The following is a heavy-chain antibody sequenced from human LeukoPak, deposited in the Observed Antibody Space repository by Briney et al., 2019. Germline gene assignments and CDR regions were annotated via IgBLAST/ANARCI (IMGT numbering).Heavy chain of an antibody. Sequence: SETLSLTCTVSGGSVSSGSYYWSWIRQPPGKGLEWIGYIYYSGSTNYNPSLKSRLTISVDTSKNQFSLKLSSVTAADTAVYYCARGGGYSGYGTFDYWGQGTLVTVSS. CDR3: ARGGGYSGYGTFDY. D-gene: IGHD5-12*01. CDR2: IYYSGST. CDR1: GGSVSSGSYY. V-gene: IGHV4-61*01. J-gene: IGHJ4*02.